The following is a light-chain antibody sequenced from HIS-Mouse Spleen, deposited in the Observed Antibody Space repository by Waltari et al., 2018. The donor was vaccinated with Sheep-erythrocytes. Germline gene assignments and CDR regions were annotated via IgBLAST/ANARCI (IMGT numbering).Light chain of an antibody. CDR2: DAS. CDR1: QDISNY. J-gene: IGKJ4*01. V-gene: IGKV1-33*01. CDR3: QQYDNLPLT. Sequence: DIQITKSPSSLSASVGDIVTITCQASQDISNYLNWYQQKPGKAPKLLIYDASNLETGVPSRFSGSGSGTDFTFTISSLQPEDIATYYCQQYDNLPLTFGGGTKVEIK.